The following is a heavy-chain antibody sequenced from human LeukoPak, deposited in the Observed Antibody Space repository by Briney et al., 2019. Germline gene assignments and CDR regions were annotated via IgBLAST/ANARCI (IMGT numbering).Heavy chain of an antibody. D-gene: IGHD3-22*01. J-gene: IGHJ4*02. Sequence: ASVKVSCKASGGTFSSYAISWVRQAPGQGLEWMGGIIPIFGTANYAQKFQGRVTITADESTSTAYMELSSLRSEDTAVYYCARVYDSSGYAKGPFDYWGQGTLVTVSS. CDR2: IIPIFGTA. V-gene: IGHV1-69*01. CDR3: ARVYDSSGYAKGPFDY. CDR1: GGTFSSYA.